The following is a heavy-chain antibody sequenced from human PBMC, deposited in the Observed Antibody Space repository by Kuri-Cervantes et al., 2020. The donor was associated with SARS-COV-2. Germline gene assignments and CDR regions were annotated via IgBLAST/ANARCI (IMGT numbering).Heavy chain of an antibody. CDR1: GFTFSNAW. J-gene: IGHJ4*02. CDR3: ARSIIAVAGFGGRDY. D-gene: IGHD6-19*01. Sequence: GGSLRLSCAASGFTFSNAWMSWVRQAPGKGLEWVANINEDGSEKYYVDSVKGRFTISRDNSKNTLYLQMNSLRAEDTAVYYCARSIIAVAGFGGRDYWGQGTLVTVSS. V-gene: IGHV3-7*03. CDR2: INEDGSEK.